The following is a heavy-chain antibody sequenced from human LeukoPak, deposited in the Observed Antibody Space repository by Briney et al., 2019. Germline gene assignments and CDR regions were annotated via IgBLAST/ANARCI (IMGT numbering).Heavy chain of an antibody. J-gene: IGHJ4*02. V-gene: IGHV3-30*18. Sequence: GTSLRLSCAASGFTFSSYGMHWVRQAPGKGLEWVAVISYDGSKKYYEDSVKGRFTISRDNSKNTLYLQMNSLRAEDTALYYCAKANTVVTSNFDYWGQGTLVTVSS. CDR3: AKANTVVTSNFDY. D-gene: IGHD4-23*01. CDR2: ISYDGSKK. CDR1: GFTFSSYG.